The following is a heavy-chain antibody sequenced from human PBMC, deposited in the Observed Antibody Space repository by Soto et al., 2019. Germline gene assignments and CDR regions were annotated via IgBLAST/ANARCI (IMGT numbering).Heavy chain of an antibody. CDR3: ARVVPWDDYWYFDL. D-gene: IGHD1-26*01. CDR2: IYTSGST. V-gene: IGHV4-4*07. J-gene: IGHJ2*01. CDR1: GGSISSYY. Sequence: QVQLQESGPGLVKPSGTLSLTCTVSGGSISSYYWSWIRQPAGKGLEWIGRIYTSGSTNYNPALMSRVTMSVDTSKNQFSLKLSSVTAADTAVYYCARVVPWDDYWYFDLWGRGTLVTVSS.